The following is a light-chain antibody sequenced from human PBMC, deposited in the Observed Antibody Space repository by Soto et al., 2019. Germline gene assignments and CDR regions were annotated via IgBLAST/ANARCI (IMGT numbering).Light chain of an antibody. CDR1: QSISSY. CDR2: AAS. Sequence: DIQMTQSPSSLSASVGDRVTITCRASQSISSYLNWYQQKPGKAPKLLIYAASSLRSGVPSRFSGSESGTDFTLTISSLQPEDFATYYCQQSYSTPPTLGGGTKVDIK. J-gene: IGKJ4*02. CDR3: QQSYSTPPT. V-gene: IGKV1-39*01.